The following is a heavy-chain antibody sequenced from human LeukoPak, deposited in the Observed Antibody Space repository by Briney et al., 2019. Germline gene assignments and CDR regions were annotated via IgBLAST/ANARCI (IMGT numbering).Heavy chain of an antibody. V-gene: IGHV1-2*04. J-gene: IGHJ4*02. CDR2: INPNSGGT. CDR3: AREGDDSQLWLTTLDY. D-gene: IGHD5-18*01. Sequence: GASVKVSCKASGYTFTGYYMHWVRQAPGQGLEWMGWINPNSGGTNYAQKFQGWVTMTRDTSISTAYMELSRLRSDDTAVYYCAREGDDSQLWLTTLDYWGQGTLVTVSS. CDR1: GYTFTGYY.